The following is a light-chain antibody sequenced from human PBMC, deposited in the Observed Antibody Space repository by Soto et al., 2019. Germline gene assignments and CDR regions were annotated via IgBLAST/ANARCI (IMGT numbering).Light chain of an antibody. V-gene: IGKV3D-20*01. CDR1: QSVSSSS. Sequence: EIVLTQSPATLSLSPGERATLSCGASQSVSSSSLAWYQQKPGLAPRLLIYDASYRATGIPDRFSGSGSGTDFTLTISRPEPEDFAVYYCQQYGSSPQTFGQGTKLEIK. J-gene: IGKJ2*01. CDR2: DAS. CDR3: QQYGSSPQT.